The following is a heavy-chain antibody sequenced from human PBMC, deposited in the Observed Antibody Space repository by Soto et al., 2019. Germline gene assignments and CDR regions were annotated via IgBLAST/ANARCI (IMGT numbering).Heavy chain of an antibody. CDR2: TYYRSKWYN. Sequence: SQTLSLTCAISGDSVSSNSAAWNWIRQSPSRGLEWLGRTYYRSKWYNDYAVSVKSRITINPDTSKNQFSLQLNSVTPEDTAVYYCARDVPTLDIVVVPVAISYGMDVWGQGTTVTVSS. J-gene: IGHJ6*02. CDR3: ARDVPTLDIVVVPVAISYGMDV. CDR1: GDSVSSNSAA. V-gene: IGHV6-1*01. D-gene: IGHD2-2*01.